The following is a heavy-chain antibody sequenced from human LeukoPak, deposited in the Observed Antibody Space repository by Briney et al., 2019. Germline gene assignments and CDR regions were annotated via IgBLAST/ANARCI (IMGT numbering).Heavy chain of an antibody. CDR2: ISSSSSYI. Sequence: NPGGSLRLSCAASGFTFSSYSMNWVRQAPGKGLEWVSSISSSSSYIYYADSVKGRFTISRDNAKNSLYLQMNSLRAEDTAVYYCAREASVVVITIIDAFDIWGQGTMVTVSS. V-gene: IGHV3-21*01. CDR3: AREASVVVITIIDAFDI. CDR1: GFTFSSYS. D-gene: IGHD3-22*01. J-gene: IGHJ3*02.